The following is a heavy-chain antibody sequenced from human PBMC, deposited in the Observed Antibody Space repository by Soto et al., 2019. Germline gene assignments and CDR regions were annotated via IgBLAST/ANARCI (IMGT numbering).Heavy chain of an antibody. V-gene: IGHV4-4*07. CDR3: ARDEARSSWTWFDY. Sequence: SETLSLTCTVSGGSFNTYYWSWIRQPAGKGLEWIGHIYTSGSPTYNPSLTSRVTMSVDSSKNQFSMKLGSVTAADTAVYYCARDEARSSWTWFDYWGQGSLVTVSS. CDR2: IYTSGSP. D-gene: IGHD6-13*01. CDR1: GGSFNTYY. J-gene: IGHJ5*01.